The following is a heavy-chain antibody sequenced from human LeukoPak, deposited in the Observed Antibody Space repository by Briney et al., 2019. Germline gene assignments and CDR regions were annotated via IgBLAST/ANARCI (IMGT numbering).Heavy chain of an antibody. CDR1: GYTFTGYY. Sequence: ASVKVSCKASGYTFTGYYMHWVRQAPGQGLEWMGWINPNSGGTNYAQKFQGRVTMTTDTSTSTAYMELRSLRSDDTAVYYCARLLEDYYYMDVWGKGTTVTVSS. CDR2: INPNSGGT. V-gene: IGHV1-2*02. D-gene: IGHD3-3*01. CDR3: ARLLEDYYYMDV. J-gene: IGHJ6*03.